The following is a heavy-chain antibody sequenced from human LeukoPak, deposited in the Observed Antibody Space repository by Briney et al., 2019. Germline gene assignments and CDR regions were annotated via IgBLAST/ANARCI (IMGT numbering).Heavy chain of an antibody. J-gene: IGHJ3*02. CDR1: GYMFRNYG. CDR3: AKGRVIYYDTTGYRPDDSFDI. CDR2: ISTFNGHT. D-gene: IGHD3-22*01. V-gene: IGHV1-18*01. Sequence: ASVKVSCKTSGYMFRNYGITWVRQAPGQGLEWMGWISTFNGHTKYTQSLRDRVTMTTDTSTSTIYMELRSLRSDDTAVYYCAKGRVIYYDTTGYRPDDSFDIWGQGTMVTVS.